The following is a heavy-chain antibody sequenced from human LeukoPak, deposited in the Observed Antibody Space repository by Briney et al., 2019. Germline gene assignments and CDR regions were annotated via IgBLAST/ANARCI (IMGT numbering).Heavy chain of an antibody. Sequence: ASETLSLTCAVYGGSFSGYYWSWIRQPAGKGLEWIGEINHSGSTNYNPSLKSGVTISVDTSKNQFSLKLSSVTAADTAVYYCARARGRLWPGGWFDPWGQGTLVTVSS. J-gene: IGHJ5*02. V-gene: IGHV4-34*01. CDR3: ARARGRLWPGGWFDP. CDR1: GGSFSGYY. D-gene: IGHD2-21*01. CDR2: INHSGST.